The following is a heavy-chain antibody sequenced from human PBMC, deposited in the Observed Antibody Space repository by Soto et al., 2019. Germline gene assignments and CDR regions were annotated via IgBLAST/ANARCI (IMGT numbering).Heavy chain of an antibody. CDR1: GYRFTSYW. Sequence: PGESLKISCKGSGYRFTSYWIGWVRQMPGKGLEWMGRIDPSDSYTNYSPSFQGHVTISADKSISTAYLQWSSLKASDTAMYYCARDVVTPGEYYFDYWGQGTLVTVSS. CDR2: IDPSDSYT. D-gene: IGHD2-21*02. J-gene: IGHJ4*02. CDR3: ARDVVTPGEYYFDY. V-gene: IGHV5-10-1*01.